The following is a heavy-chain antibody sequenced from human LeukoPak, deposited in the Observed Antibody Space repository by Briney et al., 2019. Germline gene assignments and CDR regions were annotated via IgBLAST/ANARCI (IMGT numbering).Heavy chain of an antibody. CDR1: GFAFGDYA. J-gene: IGHJ5*02. V-gene: IGHV3-49*04. CDR3: TRGRSYGGGFDP. Sequence: PGGSLRLSCTASGFAFGDYAMSWVRQAPGKGLEWVGFIRSKAYGGTTEYAASVKGRFTISRDDSKSIAYLQMNSLKTEDTAVYYCTRGRSYGGGFDPWGQGTLVTVSS. D-gene: IGHD4-23*01. CDR2: IRSKAYGGTT.